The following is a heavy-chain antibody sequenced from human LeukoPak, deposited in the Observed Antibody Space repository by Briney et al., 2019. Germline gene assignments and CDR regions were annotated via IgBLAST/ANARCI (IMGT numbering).Heavy chain of an antibody. CDR1: GFTFSGSG. CDR2: IRYDGSNK. CDR3: ARDYYFWRGYYSPTRGYFGY. V-gene: IGHV3-30*02. D-gene: IGHD3-3*01. Sequence: GGSLRLSCAASGFTFSGSGMHWVPQAPSKGLEWGTFIRYDGSNKYYTDSVKGRFTISRDNSKNTLYLLMNILRAEDTAVYYYARDYYFWRGYYSPTRGYFGYWGQGTLVTVSS. J-gene: IGHJ4*02.